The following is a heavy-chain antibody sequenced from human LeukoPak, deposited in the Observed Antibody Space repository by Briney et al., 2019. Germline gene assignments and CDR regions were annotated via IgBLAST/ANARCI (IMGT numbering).Heavy chain of an antibody. CDR3: AWGGHRANGVCYSFHY. Sequence: GASVKVSCKASRYTVTNYVISCVRQAPGQGLEWMGWISAYNGYTNYAQNLQGRVTMTTDTSTSTAYMELRSLRSDDTAVCYCAWGGHRANGVCYSFHYWGQGTLVTVST. CDR2: ISAYNGYT. V-gene: IGHV1-18*04. CDR1: RYTVTNYV. J-gene: IGHJ4*02. D-gene: IGHD2-8*01.